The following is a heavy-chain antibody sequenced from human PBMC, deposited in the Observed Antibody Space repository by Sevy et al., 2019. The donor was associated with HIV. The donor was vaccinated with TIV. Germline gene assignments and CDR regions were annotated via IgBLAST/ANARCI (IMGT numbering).Heavy chain of an antibody. Sequence: GGSLRLSCEASGFTFSPYWMTWVRQAPGKGLEWVANIRPDGSDKYYVDSVKGGFTIPRDNAKNSLYLQMNSLRADDTAMYYCARGVGLDRCGQGALVTVSS. V-gene: IGHV3-7*01. CDR1: GFTFSPYW. D-gene: IGHD1-26*01. CDR3: ARGVGLDR. J-gene: IGHJ5*02. CDR2: IRPDGSDK.